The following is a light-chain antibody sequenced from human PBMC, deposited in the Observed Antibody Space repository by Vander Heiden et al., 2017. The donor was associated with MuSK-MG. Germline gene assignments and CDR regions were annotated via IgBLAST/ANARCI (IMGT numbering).Light chain of an antibody. CDR1: QSVGSSF. Sequence: EIVLTQSPGTLSSSPGETATLSCRASQSVGSSFLAWYQQKPDQAPRLLIYATSRRATGIPDRFRGSGPETDFTLTISRLEPEDFAVYHLHQDGSSSTFRQGTKL. CDR3: HQDGSSST. CDR2: ATS. V-gene: IGKV3-20*01. J-gene: IGKJ2*01.